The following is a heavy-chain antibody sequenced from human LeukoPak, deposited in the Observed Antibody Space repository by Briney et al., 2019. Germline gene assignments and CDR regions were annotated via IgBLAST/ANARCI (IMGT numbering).Heavy chain of an antibody. CDR1: GFTFSSYA. J-gene: IGHJ4*02. CDR3: AKLERLVVTASFDY. Sequence: GGSLRLSCVASGFTFSSYAMSWVRQAPGKGLEWVSAISGSGGSTYYADSVKGRFTISRDNSKNTLYLQMNSLRAEDTAVYYCAKLERLVVTASFDYWGQGTLVTVSS. D-gene: IGHD2-21*02. CDR2: ISGSGGST. V-gene: IGHV3-23*01.